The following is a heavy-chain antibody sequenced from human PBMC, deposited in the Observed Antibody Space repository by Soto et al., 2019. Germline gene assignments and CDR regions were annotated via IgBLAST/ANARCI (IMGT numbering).Heavy chain of an antibody. CDR2: INPNGGST. D-gene: IGHD3-9*01. CDR3: ARGLGLGDC. J-gene: IGHJ4*02. V-gene: IGHV1-46*01. CDR1: GYTFSSYY. Sequence: QVQLVQSGAEVKKPGASVKVSCKASGYTFSSYYIHWVRQAPGQGLEWIGIINPNGGSTNYAQKFKGRLAVTRDTATATVYRDLSALTSDDTAMYYCARGLGLGDCWGQGTLVTVSS.